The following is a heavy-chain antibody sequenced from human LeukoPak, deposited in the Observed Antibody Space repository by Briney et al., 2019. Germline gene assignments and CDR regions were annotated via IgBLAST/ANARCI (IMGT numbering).Heavy chain of an antibody. CDR3: AREGAHSASYYYYGMDV. J-gene: IGHJ6*02. CDR1: GYTFTSYY. Sequence: ASVKVSCKASGYTFTSYYMHWVRQAPGQGLEWMGIINPSGGSTSYAQKFQGRVTMTRDTSTSTVYMELSSLRAEDTAVYYCAREGAHSASYYYYGMDVWGQGTTVTVSS. V-gene: IGHV1-46*01. D-gene: IGHD3-10*01. CDR2: INPSGGST.